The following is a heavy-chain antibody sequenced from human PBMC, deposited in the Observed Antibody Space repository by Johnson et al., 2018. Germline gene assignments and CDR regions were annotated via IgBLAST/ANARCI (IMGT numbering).Heavy chain of an antibody. V-gene: IGHV3-74*01. Sequence: VQLQESGGGLVQPGGSLRLSCAASGFAFNTFWMHWVRQVPGKGLVWVSRIKGDGTETDYADSVRGRCTISRDNAKKTLYLQLNSLRPEDTAVYYCAKELQERATAWYDSADVWGQGTMVTVSS. J-gene: IGHJ3*01. D-gene: IGHD3-16*01. CDR2: IKGDGTET. CDR3: AKELQERATAWYDSADV. CDR1: GFAFNTFW.